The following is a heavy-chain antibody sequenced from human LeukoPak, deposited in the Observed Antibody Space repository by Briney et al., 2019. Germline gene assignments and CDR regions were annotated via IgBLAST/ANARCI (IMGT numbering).Heavy chain of an antibody. J-gene: IGHJ4*02. D-gene: IGHD2-21*01. CDR3: ARYSSRESFYDFDS. CDR1: GGTFSSYA. Sequence: SVKVSCKASGGTFSSYAISWVRQAPGQGHEWMGGIIPIFGTANYAQKFQGRVTITADESTSTAYMELSSLRSEDTAVYYCARYSSRESFYDFDSWGQGALIIVSS. CDR2: IIPIFGTA. V-gene: IGHV1-69*01.